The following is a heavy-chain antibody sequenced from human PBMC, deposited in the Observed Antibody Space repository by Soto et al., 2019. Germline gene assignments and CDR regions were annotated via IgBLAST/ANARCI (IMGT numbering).Heavy chain of an antibody. J-gene: IGHJ4*02. D-gene: IGHD3-16*01. V-gene: IGHV1-2*04. CDR3: ARAGGFYDYIWGHFDY. CDR1: GYTFTGYY. Sequence: QVQLVQSGAEVKKPGASVKVSCKASGYTFTGYYMHWVRQAPGQGLEWMGWINPNSGGTNSAQKFQGWVTMTRDTSISTAYMELSRLRSDDTAVYYCARAGGFYDYIWGHFDYWGQGTLVTVSS. CDR2: INPNSGGT.